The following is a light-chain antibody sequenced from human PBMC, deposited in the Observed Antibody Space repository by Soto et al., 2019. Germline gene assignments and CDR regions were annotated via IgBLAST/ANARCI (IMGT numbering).Light chain of an antibody. V-gene: IGKV1-9*01. Sequence: DLQLTQSPSFLSASFGDRVAITCRASQGIGSYLAWYQQKPGTAPRLLIYAASTLQSGVPSRFSGSGSDTEFTLTISSLQPEDFATYYCQQLNNYPLTFGGGTKVDIK. J-gene: IGKJ4*01. CDR2: AAS. CDR3: QQLNNYPLT. CDR1: QGIGSY.